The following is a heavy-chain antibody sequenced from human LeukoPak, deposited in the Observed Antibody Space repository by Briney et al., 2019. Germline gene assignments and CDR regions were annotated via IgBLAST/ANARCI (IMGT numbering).Heavy chain of an antibody. J-gene: IGHJ3*02. CDR3: AGGEYYYDSSGYHHAFDI. CDR2: ISSSSSTI. Sequence: GGSLRLSCAASGFTFSSYSMNWVRQAPGKGLEWVSYISSSSSTIYYADSVKGRFTISRDNAKNSLYLQMNSLRAEDTAVYYCAGGEYYYDSSGYHHAFDIWGQGTMVTVSS. V-gene: IGHV3-48*04. CDR1: GFTFSSYS. D-gene: IGHD3-22*01.